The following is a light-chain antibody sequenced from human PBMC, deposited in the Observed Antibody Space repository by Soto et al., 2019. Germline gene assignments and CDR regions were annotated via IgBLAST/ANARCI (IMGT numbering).Light chain of an antibody. CDR3: QQYGRSPYT. CDR2: GAS. J-gene: IGKJ2*01. V-gene: IGKV3-20*01. CDR1: QSISSSY. Sequence: EIVLTQSPGTLSLSPGERATLSCRASQSISSSYLVWYQQKPGQAPRLLIYGASSRATDIPDRFSGSGSGTDFTLTISRLEPEDCAVYYCQQYGRSPYTFGQGTKLEIK.